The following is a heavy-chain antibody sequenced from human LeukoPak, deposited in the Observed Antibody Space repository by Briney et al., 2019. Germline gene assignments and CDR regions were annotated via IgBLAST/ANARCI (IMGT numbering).Heavy chain of an antibody. V-gene: IGHV3-23*01. CDR2: IFGSGGSP. D-gene: IGHD5-18*01. CDR1: GFTFGSHA. J-gene: IGHJ4*02. CDR3: GKTTVGYSSGQKPAWPVDF. Sequence: GGSLRLSCEASGFTFGSHAMYWVRQAPGKGLEWVAGIFGSGGSPHYADSVKGRFTISRDNPRNTVYLQINSPRDDDTAVYYCGKTTVGYSSGQKPAWPVDFWGQGTLVTVSS.